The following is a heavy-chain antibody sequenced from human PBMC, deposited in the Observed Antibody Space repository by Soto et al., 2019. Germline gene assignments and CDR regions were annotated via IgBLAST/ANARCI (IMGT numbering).Heavy chain of an antibody. CDR2: INPSGGSP. D-gene: IGHD6-13*01. J-gene: IGHJ3*02. V-gene: IGHV1-46*01. CDR3: ARDLVYSSSWYPDAFDI. Sequence: ASVKVSCKXSGYTFTSYYMHWVRQAPGQGLEWMGIINPSGGSPSYAQKFQGRVTMTRDTSTSTVYMELSSLRSEDTAVYYCARDLVYSSSWYPDAFDIWGQGTMVTVSS. CDR1: GYTFTSYY.